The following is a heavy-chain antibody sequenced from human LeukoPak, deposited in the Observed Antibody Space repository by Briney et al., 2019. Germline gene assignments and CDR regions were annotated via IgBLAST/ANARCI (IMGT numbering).Heavy chain of an antibody. CDR1: GGSISTYY. CDR2: IYASGST. CDR3: ARPESGSYRSFDY. D-gene: IGHD1-26*01. V-gene: IGHV4-4*07. J-gene: IGHJ4*02. Sequence: SETLSLTCTVSGGSISTYYWNWIRRPAEKGLEWIGRIYASGSTNYSPSLKSRITMSVDASKNQFSLRLYFVTAADTAVYYCARPESGSYRSFDYWGQGALVTVSS.